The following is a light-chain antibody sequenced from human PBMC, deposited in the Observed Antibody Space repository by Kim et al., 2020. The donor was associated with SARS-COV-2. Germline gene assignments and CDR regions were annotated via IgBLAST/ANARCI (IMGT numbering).Light chain of an antibody. J-gene: IGLJ2*01. CDR2: EDD. Sequence: GKRVTISCSRSGGSIASNYVQWFQQRPGSAPTTVIYEDDQRPSAVPDRFSGSIDSSSNSASLTISGLKTEDEADYYCQSYDDTDVIFGGGTSLTVL. CDR1: GGSIASNY. CDR3: QSYDDTDVI. V-gene: IGLV6-57*03.